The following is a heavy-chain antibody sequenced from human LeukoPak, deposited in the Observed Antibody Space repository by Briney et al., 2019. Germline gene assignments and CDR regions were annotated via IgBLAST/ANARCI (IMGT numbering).Heavy chain of an antibody. J-gene: IGHJ4*02. V-gene: IGHV4-59*12. CDR2: IYYSGST. CDR3: ARRGDRGVNY. CDR1: GGSISSYY. D-gene: IGHD3-10*01. Sequence: PSETLSLTCTVSGGSISSYYWSWIRQPPGKGLEWIGYIYYSGSTNYNPSLKSRVTISVDTSKNQFSLKLSSVTAADTAVYYCARRGDRGVNYWGQGTLVTVSS.